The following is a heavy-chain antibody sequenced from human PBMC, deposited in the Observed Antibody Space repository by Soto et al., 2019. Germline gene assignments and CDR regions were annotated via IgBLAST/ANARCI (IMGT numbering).Heavy chain of an antibody. V-gene: IGHV6-1*01. Sequence: SQTLSLTCAISGDSVSSNSAAWNWIRQSPSRGLEWLGRTYYRSKWYNDYAVSVKSRITINPDTSKNQFSLQLNSVTPEDTAVYYCARETAYVTIFGVVTQNYYYYGMDVWGQGTTVTVS. D-gene: IGHD3-3*01. J-gene: IGHJ6*02. CDR2: TYYRSKWYN. CDR1: GDSVSSNSAA. CDR3: ARETAYVTIFGVVTQNYYYYGMDV.